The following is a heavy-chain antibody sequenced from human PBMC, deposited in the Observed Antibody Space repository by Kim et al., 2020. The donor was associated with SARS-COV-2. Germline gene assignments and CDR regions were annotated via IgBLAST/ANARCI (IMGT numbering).Heavy chain of an antibody. D-gene: IGHD3-3*01. J-gene: IGHJ6*02. V-gene: IGHV3-48*03. CDR3: ARMGEGLTLSRFLEWSNYYYGMDV. CDR1: GFTFSSYE. Sequence: GGSLRLSCAASGFTFSSYEMNWVRQAPGKGLEWVSYISSSGSTIYYADSVKGRFTISRDNAKNSLYLQMNSLRAEDTAVYYCARMGEGLTLSRFLEWSNYYYGMDVWGQGTTVTVSS. CDR2: ISSSGSTI.